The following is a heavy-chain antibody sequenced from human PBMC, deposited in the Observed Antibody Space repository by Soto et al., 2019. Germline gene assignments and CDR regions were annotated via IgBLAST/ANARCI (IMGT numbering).Heavy chain of an antibody. CDR1: GGSFSGYY. V-gene: IGHV4-34*01. CDR3: ARDKITGLFDY. CDR2: INHSGST. Sequence: QVQLQQWGAGLLKPSETLSLTCAVYGGSFSGYYWTWIRQPPGTGLERIGEINHSGSTNYNPSLKSRVTISVDTSKNQFSLKLTSVTAADTDVYYCARDKITGLFDYWGQGTLVTVSS. D-gene: IGHD2-8*02. J-gene: IGHJ4*02.